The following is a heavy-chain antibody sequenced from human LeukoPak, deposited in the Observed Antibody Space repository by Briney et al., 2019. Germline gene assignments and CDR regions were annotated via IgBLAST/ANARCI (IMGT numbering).Heavy chain of an antibody. D-gene: IGHD2-8*02. CDR1: GYTFTSYD. J-gene: IGHJ6*03. V-gene: IGHV1-8*01. CDR3: ARRTGYYNYMDV. CDR2: MNPNSGTT. Sequence: GASVKVSCKASGYTFTSYDMNWVRQATGQGLEWMGWMNPNSGTTGYAQKFQGRVTMTRNTSISTAYMELSSLRSEDTAVYYCARRTGYYNYMDVWGKGTTATVSS.